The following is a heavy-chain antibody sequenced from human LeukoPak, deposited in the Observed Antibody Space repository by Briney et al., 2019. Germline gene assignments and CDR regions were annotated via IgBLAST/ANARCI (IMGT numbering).Heavy chain of an antibody. CDR2: INHSGST. J-gene: IGHJ4*02. D-gene: IGHD6-6*01. CDR3: ARGPYSSSSVSLDY. CDR1: GGSFSGYY. V-gene: IGHV4-34*01. Sequence: SETLSLTCAVYGGSFSGYYWSWIRQPPGKGLEWIGEINHSGSTNYNPSLKSRVTISVDTSKNQFSLKLSSVTAADTAVYHCARGPYSSSSVSLDYWGQGTLVTVSS.